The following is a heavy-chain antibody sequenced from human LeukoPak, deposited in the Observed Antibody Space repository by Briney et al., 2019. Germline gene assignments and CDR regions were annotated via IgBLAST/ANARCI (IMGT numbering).Heavy chain of an antibody. Sequence: ASVKVSYKASGYTFTGYYIHWVRQAPGQGLEWVGWISPNSGGTNYAQKFQGRVTMTRDTSITTAYMELTRLTSDDTAVYYCARGDIVGASWIDHWGQGVPVTVSS. D-gene: IGHD1-26*01. CDR1: GYTFTGYY. V-gene: IGHV1-2*02. CDR3: ARGDIVGASWIDH. J-gene: IGHJ4*02. CDR2: ISPNSGGT.